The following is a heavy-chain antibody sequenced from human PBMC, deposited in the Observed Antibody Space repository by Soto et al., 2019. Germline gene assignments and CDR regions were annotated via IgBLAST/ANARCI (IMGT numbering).Heavy chain of an antibody. Sequence: AVKVSCKACGGTFSRYAISWVRQAPGQGLEWMGGIIPIFGTANYAQKFQGRVTITADESTSTAYMELNSLRSDDTAVYYCARDGGYYYDSSGYYHWGQGTLVTVSS. J-gene: IGHJ5*02. V-gene: IGHV1-69*13. D-gene: IGHD3-22*01. CDR3: ARDGGYYYDSSGYYH. CDR1: GGTFSRYA. CDR2: IIPIFGTA.